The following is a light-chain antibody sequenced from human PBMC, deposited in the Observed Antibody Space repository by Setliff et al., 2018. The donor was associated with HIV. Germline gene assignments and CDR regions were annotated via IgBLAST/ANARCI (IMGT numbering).Light chain of an antibody. V-gene: IGLV2-11*01. CDR1: SSDVGGYNY. Sequence: QSALTQPRSVSGSPGQSVTISCTGTSSDVGGYNYVSWYQQHPGKAPKLMIYDVSKRPSGVPDRFSGSKSGNTASLTISGLQAEDEADYYCCSYAGSYVFGTGTKGTV. CDR2: DVS. J-gene: IGLJ1*01. CDR3: CSYAGSYV.